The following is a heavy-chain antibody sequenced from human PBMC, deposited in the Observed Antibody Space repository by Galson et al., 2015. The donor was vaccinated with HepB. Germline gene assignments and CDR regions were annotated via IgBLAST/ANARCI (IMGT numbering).Heavy chain of an antibody. V-gene: IGHV2-5*02. CDR3: AHSVRGPLDY. J-gene: IGHJ4*02. CDR2: IYWDDDK. CDR1: GFSLSTSGVA. Sequence: PALVKPTQTLTLTCAFSGFSLSTSGVALGWIRQPPGKALEWLGFIYWDDDKRYSPSLKSRVSITKGTSKNQVVLIMTNMDPVDTATYYCAHSVRGPLDYWGQGTVVTVSS. D-gene: IGHD3/OR15-3a*01.